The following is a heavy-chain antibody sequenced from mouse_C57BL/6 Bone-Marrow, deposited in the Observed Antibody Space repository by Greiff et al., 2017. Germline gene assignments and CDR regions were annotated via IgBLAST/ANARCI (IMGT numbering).Heavy chain of an antibody. CDR2: IYPRDGST. V-gene: IGHV1-85*01. CDR3: ARSPYYYGSSYYAMDY. D-gene: IGHD1-1*01. Sequence: VQLQQSGPELVKPGASVKLSCKASGYTFTSYDINWVKQRPGQGLEWIGWIYPRDGSTKYNEKFKGKATLTVDTSSSTAYMELHSLTSEDSAVYFCARSPYYYGSSYYAMDYWGQGTSVTVSS. J-gene: IGHJ4*01. CDR1: GYTFTSYD.